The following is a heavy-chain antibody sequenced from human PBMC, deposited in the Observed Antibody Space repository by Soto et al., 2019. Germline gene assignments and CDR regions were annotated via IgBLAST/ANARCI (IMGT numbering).Heavy chain of an antibody. CDR1: GFTFSSYA. CDR2: ISYDGSNK. Sequence: QVQLVESGGGVVQPGRSLRLSCAASGFTFSSYAMHWVRQVPGKGLEWVAVISYDGSNKYYADSVKGRFTISRDNSKNTRYLQMNSLRAEDTAVYYCARPRWRDDYNWGYFDLWGRGTLVTVSS. V-gene: IGHV3-30-3*01. J-gene: IGHJ2*01. D-gene: IGHD4-4*01. CDR3: ARPRWRDDYNWGYFDL.